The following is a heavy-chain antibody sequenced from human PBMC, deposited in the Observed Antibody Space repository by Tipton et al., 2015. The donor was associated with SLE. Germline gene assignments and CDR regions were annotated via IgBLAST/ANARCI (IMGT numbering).Heavy chain of an antibody. CDR1: GFTVSAYW. Sequence: SLRLSCAVSGFTVSAYWMSWVRQAPGKGLEWLANTNQNGRVKVSVDSVKGRFTISGDSAKNSLSLQMNSLRAEDTAVYYCAREGRPNAFDIWGQGTMVTITS. J-gene: IGHJ3*02. CDR2: TNQNGRVK. V-gene: IGHV3-7*01. CDR3: AREGRPNAFDI.